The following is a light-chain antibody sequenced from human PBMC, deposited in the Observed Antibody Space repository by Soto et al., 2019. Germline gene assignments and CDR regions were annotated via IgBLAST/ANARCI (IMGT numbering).Light chain of an antibody. V-gene: IGKV3-15*01. CDR3: QQYSNWPPEYT. Sequence: EIVLTQSPGSLSLSPGERATLSCRASRNVYTNLAWYQQRPGQAPRLLIYGASTRATDIPGRFSGSGSGTEFTLTISGLQSEDVAVYYCQQYSNWPPEYTFGQGTKLEI. CDR1: RNVYTN. J-gene: IGKJ2*01. CDR2: GAS.